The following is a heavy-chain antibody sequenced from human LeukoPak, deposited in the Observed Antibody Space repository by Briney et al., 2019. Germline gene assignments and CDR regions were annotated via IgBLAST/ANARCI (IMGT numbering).Heavy chain of an antibody. CDR2: INHSGST. CDR3: ASLFLGYSYGYFGYYGMDV. D-gene: IGHD5-18*01. J-gene: IGHJ6*02. V-gene: IGHV4-39*07. Sequence: PSETLSLTCTVSGGSISGSSYYWSWIRQPPGKGLEWIGEINHSGSTNYNPSLKSRVTISVDTSKNQFSLKLSSVTAADTAVYYCASLFLGYSYGYFGYYGMDVWGQGTTVTVSS. CDR1: GGSISGSSYY.